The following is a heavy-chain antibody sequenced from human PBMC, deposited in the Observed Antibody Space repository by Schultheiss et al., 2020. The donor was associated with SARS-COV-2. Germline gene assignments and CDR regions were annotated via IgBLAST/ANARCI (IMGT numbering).Heavy chain of an antibody. J-gene: IGHJ5*02. V-gene: IGHV4-34*01. D-gene: IGHD2-2*01. CDR2: INHSGST. Sequence: SQTLSLTCAVYGGSFSGYYWSWIRQPPGKGLEWIGEINHSGSTNYNPSLKSRVTISVDTSKNQFSLKLSSVTAADTAVYYCARGDCSITNCPKRTWFDPWGQGTLVTVSS. CDR1: GGSFSGYY. CDR3: ARGDCSITNCPKRTWFDP.